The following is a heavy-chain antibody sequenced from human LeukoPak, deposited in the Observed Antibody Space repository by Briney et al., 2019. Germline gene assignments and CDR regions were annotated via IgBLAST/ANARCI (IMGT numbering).Heavy chain of an antibody. J-gene: IGHJ4*02. CDR2: ISGSGDTT. CDR3: ARRVQYIFGD. D-gene: IGHD5-18*01. Sequence: PGGSLRLSCAASGFTFSTYAMTWVRQAPGKGLECVSSISGSGDTTFYADSVKGRFTISRDNSKNTLYLQMNSLRAEDTAVYYCARRVQYIFGDWGQGTLVTVSS. CDR1: GFTFSTYA. V-gene: IGHV3-23*01.